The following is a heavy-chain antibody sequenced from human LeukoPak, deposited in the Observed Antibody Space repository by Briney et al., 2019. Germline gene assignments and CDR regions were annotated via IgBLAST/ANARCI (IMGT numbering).Heavy chain of an antibody. CDR2: ITGSGGST. V-gene: IGHV3-23*01. CDR1: GFTFSSYA. Sequence: PGESLRLSCTASGFTFSSYAMSWVRQAPGKGLEWVSTITGSGGSTHFADSVKGRFTISRDNSKNMVYLQMNSLRAEDTAVYYCAKDRPSTSCSWGCAFDIWGQGTMVTVSS. D-gene: IGHD2-2*01. CDR3: AKDRPSTSCSWGCAFDI. J-gene: IGHJ3*02.